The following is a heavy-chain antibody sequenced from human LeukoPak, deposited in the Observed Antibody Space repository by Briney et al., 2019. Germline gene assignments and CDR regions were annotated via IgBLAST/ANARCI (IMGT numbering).Heavy chain of an antibody. J-gene: IGHJ5*02. CDR2: IYYSGST. D-gene: IGHD6-19*01. CDR3: ARGQWLVWDNWFDP. CDR1: GGSIGSYY. Sequence: PSETLSLTCTVSGGSIGSYYWSWIRQPPGKGLEWIGYIYYSGSTNYNPSLKSRVTISVDTSKNQFSLKLSSVTAADTAVYYCARGQWLVWDNWFDPWGQGTLVTVSS. V-gene: IGHV4-59*01.